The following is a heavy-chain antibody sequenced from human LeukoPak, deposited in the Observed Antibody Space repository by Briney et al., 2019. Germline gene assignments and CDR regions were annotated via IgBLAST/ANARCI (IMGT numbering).Heavy chain of an antibody. V-gene: IGHV3-48*03. Sequence: PGGSLRLSCAASGFTFSSYEMNWVRQAPRKGLEWVSYISRSGSTIYCADSVKGRFNISRDNAKNSLYLQMNSLRAEDAAVYYCARHLITIVRGLPPHAFDFWGQGTMVTVSS. CDR2: ISRSGSTI. CDR3: ARHLITIVRGLPPHAFDF. CDR1: GFTFSSYE. J-gene: IGHJ3*01. D-gene: IGHD3-10*01.